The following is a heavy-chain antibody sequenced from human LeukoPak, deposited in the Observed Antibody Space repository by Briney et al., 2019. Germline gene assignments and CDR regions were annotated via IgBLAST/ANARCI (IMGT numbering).Heavy chain of an antibody. CDR3: ARSIAAAGSGGFDN. CDR2: IYHSGIT. V-gene: IGHV4-38-2*01. J-gene: IGHJ4*02. CDR1: RYSIISGYY. D-gene: IGHD6-13*01. Sequence: PSETLSLTCAVSRYSIISGYYWGWIRQPPGKGLEWIGIIYHSGITYYNPSLKSRVTISGDTSKNQFSLKLSSVTAADTAVYYCARSIAAAGSGGFDNWGQGTLVTVSS.